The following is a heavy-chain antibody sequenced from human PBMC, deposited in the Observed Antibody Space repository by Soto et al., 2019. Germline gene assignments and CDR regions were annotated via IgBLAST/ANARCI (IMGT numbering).Heavy chain of an antibody. CDR2: IYYSGGT. CDR1: GGSIRSGGYY. J-gene: IGHJ4*02. V-gene: IGHV4-31*03. D-gene: IGHD4-17*01. CDR3: ATMHDYGDYAPFDN. Sequence: QVKLQESGPGLVKPSQTLSLSCTVSGGSIRSGGYYWSWIRQHPGKGLEWIGYIYYSGGTDYNPSIKHRVTMSLDTSKSQFSLTLTAVTAVDEAVYFCATMHDYGDYAPFDNWGQGTLVTVAT.